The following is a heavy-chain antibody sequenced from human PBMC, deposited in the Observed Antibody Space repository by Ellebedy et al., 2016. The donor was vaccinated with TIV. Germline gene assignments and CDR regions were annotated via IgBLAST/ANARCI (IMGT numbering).Heavy chain of an antibody. CDR3: ARGMTAVNP. J-gene: IGHJ5*02. Sequence: MPSETLSLTCTVSGESINTYYWSWIRQPPGQGLDWIGFIPHSRRTNYSPSLKSRVTMSLDTSKNQVSLELTSVTAPDTALYYCARGMTAVNPWGQGTLVTVSS. V-gene: IGHV4-59*01. CDR1: GESINTYY. CDR2: IPHSRRT. D-gene: IGHD4-17*01.